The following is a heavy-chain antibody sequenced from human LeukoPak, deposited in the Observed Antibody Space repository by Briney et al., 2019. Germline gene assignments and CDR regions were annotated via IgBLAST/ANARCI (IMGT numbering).Heavy chain of an antibody. V-gene: IGHV1-2*02. Sequence: GASVKVSCKASGYTFTIHHIQWVRQAPGQGLEWMGWINTNSGGTTYSQKFQGRITMTRDPSITTAYMELSSPRSDDTAVYYCARDYSTSSWDNWGQGTLVTVSS. CDR3: ARDYSTSSWDN. CDR1: GYTFTIHH. D-gene: IGHD6-13*01. CDR2: INTNSGGT. J-gene: IGHJ4*02.